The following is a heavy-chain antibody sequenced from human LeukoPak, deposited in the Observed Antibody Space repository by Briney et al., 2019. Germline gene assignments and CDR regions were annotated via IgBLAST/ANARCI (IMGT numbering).Heavy chain of an antibody. CDR3: ARSHSVWTSFDY. CDR1: GGSISSYY. CDR2: IYYSGST. D-gene: IGHD3/OR15-3a*01. V-gene: IGHV4-59*01. Sequence: SETLSLTCTVSGGSISSYYWSWIRQPPGKGLEWIGYIYYSGSTNYNPSLKSRVTISVDTSKNQFSLKLSSVTAADTAVYYCARSHSVWTSFDYWGQGTLVTVAS. J-gene: IGHJ4*02.